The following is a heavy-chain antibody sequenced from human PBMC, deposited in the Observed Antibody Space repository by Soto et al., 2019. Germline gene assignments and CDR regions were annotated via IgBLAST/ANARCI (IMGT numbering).Heavy chain of an antibody. Sequence: QVQLQESGPGVVHPSETLSLTCTVSGDSISYYYWSWIRQPPGRGLEWIGYVHASDNGDDNPSLQGRLTISMDTSKNHFSLNLRSVTAADTAVYFCARHKTYGAVFFGPYYFDSWGQGTLVTVSS. CDR3: ARHKTYGAVFFGPYYFDS. CDR2: VHASDNG. CDR1: GDSISYYY. V-gene: IGHV4-59*08. D-gene: IGHD2-8*01. J-gene: IGHJ4*02.